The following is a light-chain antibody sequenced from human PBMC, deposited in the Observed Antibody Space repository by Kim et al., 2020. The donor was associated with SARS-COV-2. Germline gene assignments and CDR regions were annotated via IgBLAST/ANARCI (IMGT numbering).Light chain of an antibody. J-gene: IGLJ2*01. CDR1: SSDIGGYNY. CDR2: EVS. Sequence: QSALTQPPSASGSPGQSVTISCTGTSSDIGGYNYVSWYQQHPGKVPKLMIYEVSKRPSGVPDRFSGSKSDNTASLTASGLQAEDEADYYCSSYAGSNNFVVFGGGTQLTVL. CDR3: SSYAGSNNFVV. V-gene: IGLV2-8*01.